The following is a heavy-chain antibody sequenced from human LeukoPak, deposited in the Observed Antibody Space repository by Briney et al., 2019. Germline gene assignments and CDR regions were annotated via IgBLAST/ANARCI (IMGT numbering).Heavy chain of an antibody. Sequence: TSETLSLTCGVSGGSISNGNWWSWVRQPPGKGLEWIGEIYRTGSANYNPSLKSRVTISVDKSKNQFSLSLNSVTAADTAVYYCVRCGSYCLDYWGQGTLVTASS. CDR2: IYRTGSA. V-gene: IGHV4-4*02. CDR3: VRCGSYCLDY. CDR1: GGSISNGNW. D-gene: IGHD1-26*01. J-gene: IGHJ4*02.